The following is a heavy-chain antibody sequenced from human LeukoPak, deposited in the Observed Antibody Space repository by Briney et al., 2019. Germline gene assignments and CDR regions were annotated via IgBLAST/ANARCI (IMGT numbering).Heavy chain of an antibody. D-gene: IGHD4-17*01. V-gene: IGHV5-51*01. CDR2: IYPGDSDT. CDR3: ASLYLSDYGDYVDAFDI. CDR1: GYSFTSYW. J-gene: IGHJ3*02. Sequence: GESLKISCKGSGYSFTSYWIGWVRQMPGKGLEWMGIIYPGDSDTRYSPSFQGQVTISADKSISTAYLQWSSLKASDTAMYYCASLYLSDYGDYVDAFDIWGQGTMVTVSS.